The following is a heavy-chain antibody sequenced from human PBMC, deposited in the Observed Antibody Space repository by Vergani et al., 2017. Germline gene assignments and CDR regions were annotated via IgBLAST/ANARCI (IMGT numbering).Heavy chain of an antibody. D-gene: IGHD2-2*02. CDR1: GGSISSYY. CDR3: ARVTSRCSSTSCYRGVFDY. V-gene: IGHV4-59*12. Sequence: QVQLQESGPGLVKPSETLSLTCTVSGGSISSYYWSWIRQPPGKGLEWIGYIYYSGSTNYNPSLKSRVTISVDTSKNQFSLKLSSVTAADTAVYYCARVTSRCSSTSCYRGVFDYWGQGTLVTVSS. CDR2: IYYSGST. J-gene: IGHJ4*02.